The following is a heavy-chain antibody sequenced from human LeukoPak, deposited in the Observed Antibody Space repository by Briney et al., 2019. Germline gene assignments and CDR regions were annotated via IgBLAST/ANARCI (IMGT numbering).Heavy chain of an antibody. D-gene: IGHD3-3*01. CDR3: ARATNDAWSGHYTGGYYYMDV. Sequence: PSETLSLTCTVSGGSISSSYWTWIRQPPGKGLYWIGNINHSGSTRYNPSPQSRVTIFSDMSTTRISFELSSLTSAATARHYSARATNDAWSGHYTGGYYYMDVWGKESKVTVSS. CDR2: INHSGST. J-gene: IGHJ6*03. CDR1: GGSISSSY. V-gene: IGHV4-59*13.